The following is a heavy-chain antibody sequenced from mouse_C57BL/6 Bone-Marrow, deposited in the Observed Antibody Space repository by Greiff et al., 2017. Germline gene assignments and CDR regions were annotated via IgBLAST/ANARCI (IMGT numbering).Heavy chain of an antibody. D-gene: IGHD3-2*02. V-gene: IGHV5-12*01. J-gene: IGHJ4*01. Sequence: DVMLVESGGGLVQPGGSLKLSCAASGFTFSDYYMYWVRQTPEKRLEWVAYISNGGGSTYYPDTVKGRFTISRDNAKNTLYLQMSRLKSEDTAMYYCARESSGYDYAMDYWGQGTSVTVSS. CDR3: ARESSGYDYAMDY. CDR1: GFTFSDYY. CDR2: ISNGGGST.